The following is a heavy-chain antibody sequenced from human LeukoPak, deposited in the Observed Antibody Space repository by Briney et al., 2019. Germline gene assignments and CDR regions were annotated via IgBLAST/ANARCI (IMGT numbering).Heavy chain of an antibody. V-gene: IGHV4-39*01. D-gene: IGHD3-9*01. J-gene: IGHJ6*03. Sequence: SETLSLTCAVSGGSISSNSYYWGWIRQPPGKGLEWIGSIYYSGSTYYNPSLKSRVTISVDTSKNQFSLKLSSVTAADTAVYYCARSLTYYDILTGYYPYYMDVWGKGTTVTVSS. CDR1: GGSISSNSYY. CDR2: IYYSGST. CDR3: ARSLTYYDILTGYYPYYMDV.